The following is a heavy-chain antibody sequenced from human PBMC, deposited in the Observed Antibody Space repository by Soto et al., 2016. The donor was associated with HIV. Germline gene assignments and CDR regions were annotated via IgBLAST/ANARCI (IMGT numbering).Heavy chain of an antibody. CDR3: TTVRENSVNFGALNI. CDR2: IKSKTDGETI. J-gene: IGHJ3*02. CDR1: GFSFIYAW. V-gene: IGHV3-15*01. D-gene: IGHD1-7*01. Sequence: QLVESGGGLVEPGGSLRLSCTASGFSFIYAWMTWVRQTPGKGLEWVGRIKSKTDGETIDYGVPVKGRFTILRDDSENTLYLQMNSLKTEDTAIYYCTTVRENSVNFGALNIWGQGTMVTVSS.